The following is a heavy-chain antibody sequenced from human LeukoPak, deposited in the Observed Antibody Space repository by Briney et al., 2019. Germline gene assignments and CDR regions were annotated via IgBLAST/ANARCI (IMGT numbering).Heavy chain of an antibody. CDR3: ARGVILTGYKTSDY. CDR1: GYTFSVYY. V-gene: IGHV1-2*02. Sequence: ASVKVSCKASGYTFSVYYIHWMRQAPGQGPEWMGWVVPNSGATNYAQKFQGRVTMTRDTSSSTVYMELSSLRSDDTAVYYCARGVILTGYKTSDYWGQGTLVTVSP. CDR2: VVPNSGAT. J-gene: IGHJ4*02. D-gene: IGHD3-9*01.